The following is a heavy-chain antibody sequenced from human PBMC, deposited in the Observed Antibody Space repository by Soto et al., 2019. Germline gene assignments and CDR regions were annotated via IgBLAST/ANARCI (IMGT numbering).Heavy chain of an antibody. Sequence: QVQLQESGPGLVKPSGTLSLTCAVSGGSISSSNWWSWVRQPPGKGLEWIGEIYHSGSTNYNPPLKRRVTTAVDKSKYQFSLKLSSVTAAPTGVYYCARVSGSYYFGMDVWGEGTTVTVAS. CDR2: IYHSGST. CDR1: GGSISSSNW. D-gene: IGHD1-26*01. CDR3: ARVSGSYYFGMDV. V-gene: IGHV4-4*02. J-gene: IGHJ6*04.